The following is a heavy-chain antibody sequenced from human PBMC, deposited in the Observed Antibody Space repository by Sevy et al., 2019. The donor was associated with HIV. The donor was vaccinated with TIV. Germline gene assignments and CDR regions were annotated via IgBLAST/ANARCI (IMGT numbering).Heavy chain of an antibody. J-gene: IGHJ6*02. CDR2: INSHGTIT. CDR1: GFTFSSHW. V-gene: IGHV3-74*01. D-gene: IGHD3-3*01. Sequence: GGSLRLSCAVSGFTFSSHWMFWVRQAPGKGLVWVSHINSHGTITNYADSVKGRFAISRDNTKNTIYLQMNSLRAEDTAVYYCARGQLLQFLEWPSYGLDVWGPGTTVTVSS. CDR3: ARGQLLQFLEWPSYGLDV.